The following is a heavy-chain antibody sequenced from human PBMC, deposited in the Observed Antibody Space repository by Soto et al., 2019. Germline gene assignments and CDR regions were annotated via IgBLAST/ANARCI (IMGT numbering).Heavy chain of an antibody. J-gene: IGHJ5*02. V-gene: IGHV3-48*02. CDR1: GFIFSTYT. D-gene: IGHD3-16*01. CDR2: ISAGSDAI. Sequence: EGQLVESGGGLVLPGGSLRLSCAASGFIFSTYTLNWVRQAPGKGLEWVSYISAGSDAIHYADSVKGRFTVSRDNAKNSLFLQMNSLRDEDTAVYYCAGLYTTSRVGAWFDPWGQGTLVTVSS. CDR3: AGLYTTSRVGAWFDP.